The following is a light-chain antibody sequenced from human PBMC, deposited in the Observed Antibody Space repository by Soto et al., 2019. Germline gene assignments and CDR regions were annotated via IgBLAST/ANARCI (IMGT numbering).Light chain of an antibody. Sequence: SALTQPPSASGTPGQGVTISCSGSTSNIGSNYVYWYQQLPGTAPKLLIYRNNQRPSGVPDRFSGSKSGTSASLAISGLRSDDEADYFCATWDDSLNGFYVFGTGTQLTVL. CDR3: ATWDDSLNGFYV. CDR2: RNN. J-gene: IGLJ1*01. V-gene: IGLV1-47*01. CDR1: TSNIGSNY.